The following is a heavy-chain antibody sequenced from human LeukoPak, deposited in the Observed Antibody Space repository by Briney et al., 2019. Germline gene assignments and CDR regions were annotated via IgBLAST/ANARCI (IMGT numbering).Heavy chain of an antibody. D-gene: IGHD1-26*01. CDR3: ARRGSIYYYYMDV. CDR1: GCTFTGYY. Sequence: ASVKVSCKASGCTFTGYYMHWVRQAPGQGLEWMGWINPNSGGTNYAQKFRGRVTMTRDTSISTAYMELSRLRHDDTAVYYCARRGSIYYYYMDVWGKGTKVTISS. J-gene: IGHJ6*03. CDR2: INPNSGGT. V-gene: IGHV1-2*02.